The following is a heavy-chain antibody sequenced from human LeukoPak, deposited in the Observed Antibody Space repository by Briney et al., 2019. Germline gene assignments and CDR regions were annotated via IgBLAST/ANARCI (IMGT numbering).Heavy chain of an antibody. Sequence: GGSLRLSCAASGFTFSNAWMNWVRQAPGKGLEWVGRTKSKTDGGTTDYAAPVKGRFTISRDDSKNTLYLQMNSLKTEDTAVYYCARVRGVTFFDYWGQGTLVTVSS. V-gene: IGHV3-15*07. CDR2: TKSKTDGGTT. D-gene: IGHD3-10*01. J-gene: IGHJ4*02. CDR1: GFTFSNAW. CDR3: ARVRGVTFFDY.